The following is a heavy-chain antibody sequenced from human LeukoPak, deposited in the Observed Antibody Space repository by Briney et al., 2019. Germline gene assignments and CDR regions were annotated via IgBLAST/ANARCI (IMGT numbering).Heavy chain of an antibody. D-gene: IGHD6-13*01. CDR3: ARARGPGYSSSWYDGYYFDY. CDR1: GGSFSGYY. J-gene: IGHJ4*02. V-gene: IGHV4-34*01. CDR2: INHSGST. Sequence: PSETLSLTCAVYGGSFSGYYWSWIRQPPGKGLEWIGEINHSGSTNYNPSLKSRVTISVDTSKNQFSLKLSSVTAADTAVYYCARARGPGYSSSWYDGYYFDYWGQGTLVTVSS.